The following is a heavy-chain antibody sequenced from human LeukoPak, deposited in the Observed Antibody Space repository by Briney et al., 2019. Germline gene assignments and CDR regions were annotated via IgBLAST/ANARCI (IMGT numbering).Heavy chain of an antibody. Sequence: AGGSLRLSCAASGLAFSGYWMSWVRQAPGKGLEWVANIKPDGGHQNYVDSVKGRFTISRDNAKNSLYLQMTSLRAEDTAIYYCASTFPECGGGSCALGGQGTLVTVSS. CDR1: GLAFSGYW. J-gene: IGHJ4*02. D-gene: IGHD2-15*01. CDR2: IKPDGGHQ. CDR3: ASTFPECGGGSCAL. V-gene: IGHV3-7*01.